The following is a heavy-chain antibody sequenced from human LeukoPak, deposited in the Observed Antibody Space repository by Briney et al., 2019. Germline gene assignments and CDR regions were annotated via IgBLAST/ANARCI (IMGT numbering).Heavy chain of an antibody. D-gene: IGHD4-17*01. CDR2: IYTSGST. CDR3: ARDDRYGDFHLV. CDR1: GGSISSDSYY. J-gene: IGHJ6*04. Sequence: PSETLSLTCTVSGGSISSDSYYWSWIRQPAGKGLEWIGRIYTSGSTNYNPSLKSRVTISVDTSKNQFSLKLSSVTAADTAVYYCARDDRYGDFHLVWGKGTTVTVSS. V-gene: IGHV4-61*02.